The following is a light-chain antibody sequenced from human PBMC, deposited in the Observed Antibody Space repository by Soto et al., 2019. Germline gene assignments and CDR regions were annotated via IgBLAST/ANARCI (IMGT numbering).Light chain of an antibody. Sequence: IQMTQSASSLSASGGERVTITCRASQVISNDLAWYQQKRGKAPKLLVYGISTLQGGVPSRFSGSESGTDLTLTISSVQPEDSATYYCQQAAHFPITCGGGTKVDIK. V-gene: IGKV1-6*01. CDR1: QVISND. CDR3: QQAAHFPIT. J-gene: IGKJ4*01. CDR2: GIS.